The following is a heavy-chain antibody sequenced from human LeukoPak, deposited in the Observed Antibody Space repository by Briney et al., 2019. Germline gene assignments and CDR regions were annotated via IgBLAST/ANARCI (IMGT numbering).Heavy chain of an antibody. CDR3: AKEGAESFPDAFDI. D-gene: IGHD3-10*01. J-gene: IGHJ3*02. CDR1: GGSISPYY. V-gene: IGHV4-59*12. CDR2: ISYSGST. Sequence: SETLSLTCTVSGGSISPYYWSWLRQPPGKGLEWIGYISYSGSTKNNPSLKSRVTISVDTSKNQFSLKLTSVTAADKAVYYCAKEGAESFPDAFDIWGQGTMITVSS.